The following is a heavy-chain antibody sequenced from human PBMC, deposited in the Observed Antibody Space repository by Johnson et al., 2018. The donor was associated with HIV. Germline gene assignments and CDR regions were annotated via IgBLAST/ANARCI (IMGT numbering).Heavy chain of an antibody. D-gene: IGHD3-22*01. Sequence: VQLVESGGGLVKPGGSLRLSCAASGFTFSNAWMSWVRQAPGKGLEWVGRIKSKTDSGTRDYAAPVKGRFSISRDDSENTLYLQINSLKTEDTAVYHCTTGGYYYDSSGYYDAFDIWGQGTMVTVSS. CDR3: TTGGYYYDSSGYYDAFDI. CDR2: IKSKTDSGTR. J-gene: IGHJ3*02. CDR1: GFTFSNAW. V-gene: IGHV3-15*01.